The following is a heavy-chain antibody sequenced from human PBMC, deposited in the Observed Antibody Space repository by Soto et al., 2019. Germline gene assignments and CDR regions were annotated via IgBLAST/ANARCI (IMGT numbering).Heavy chain of an antibody. D-gene: IGHD5-12*01. Sequence: EVQLVESGGGLVKPGGSLRLSCAASGFTFSSYNMNWVRRAPGKGLEWVSSISGSSSYIYYADSVKGRFTISRDNAKNSLFLQMNSLRAEDTAVYYCASHFNGYDYALGYWGQGTLVTVSS. CDR3: ASHFNGYDYALGY. J-gene: IGHJ4*02. CDR2: ISGSSSYI. CDR1: GFTFSSYN. V-gene: IGHV3-21*01.